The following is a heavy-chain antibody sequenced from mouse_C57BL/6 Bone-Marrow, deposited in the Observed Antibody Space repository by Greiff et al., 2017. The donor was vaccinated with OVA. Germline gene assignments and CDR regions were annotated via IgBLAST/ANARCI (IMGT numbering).Heavy chain of an antibody. CDR3: ARHGAGYYWYFDV. CDR2: ISNLAYSI. V-gene: IGHV5-15*01. Sequence: EVHLVESGGGLVQPGGSLKLSCAASGFTFSDYGMAWVRQAPRKGPEWVAFISNLAYSIYYADTVKGRFTISRENAKNTLYLEMSSLRSEDTAMYYCARHGAGYYWYFDVWGTGTTVTVSS. D-gene: IGHD2-2*01. CDR1: GFTFSDYG. J-gene: IGHJ1*03.